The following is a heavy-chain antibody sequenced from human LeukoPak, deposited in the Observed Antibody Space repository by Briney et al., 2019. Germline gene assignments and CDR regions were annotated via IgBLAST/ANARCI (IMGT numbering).Heavy chain of an antibody. CDR1: DGSITSYF. J-gene: IGHJ2*01. Sequence: PSETLSLTCTVSDGSITSYFLTWVRQSAGKGLEFIGRLRPTDGYTNYNPSLRSRVSMSLDTSKKQLSLELTSVTAADTAVYYCARDGASKYGDYWYFDLWGRGTLVTVSS. CDR2: LRPTDGYT. CDR3: ARDGASKYGDYWYFDL. D-gene: IGHD4-17*01. V-gene: IGHV4-4*07.